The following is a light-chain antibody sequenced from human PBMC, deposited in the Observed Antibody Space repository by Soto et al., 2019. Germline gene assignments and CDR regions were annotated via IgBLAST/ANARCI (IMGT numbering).Light chain of an antibody. J-gene: IGKJ1*01. CDR3: QQYSSSRT. CDR1: QSVSTNH. Sequence: DIVLTQSPGTLSLSPGERATLSCRASQSVSTNHLAWNQQKPGQPPRLLIYGGSRRATGIPVRFSGSGSETDFTLTITRLEPEDFAMYYCQQYSSSRTFGQGTKVEIK. CDR2: GGS. V-gene: IGKV3-20*01.